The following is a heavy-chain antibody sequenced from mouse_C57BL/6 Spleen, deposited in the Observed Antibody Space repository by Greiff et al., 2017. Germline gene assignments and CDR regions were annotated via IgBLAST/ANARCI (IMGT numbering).Heavy chain of an antibody. CDR3: VRHTTVDYAMDY. V-gene: IGHV10-1*01. CDR1: GFSFNTYA. Sequence: EVKLVESGGGLVQPKGSLKLSCVASGFSFNTYAMNWVRQAPGKGLEWVARIRSKSNNYATYYADSVKDRFTISRDDSESMLYLQMNNLKTEDTAMYYCVRHTTVDYAMDYWGQGTSVTVSS. D-gene: IGHD1-1*01. J-gene: IGHJ4*01. CDR2: IRSKSNNYAT.